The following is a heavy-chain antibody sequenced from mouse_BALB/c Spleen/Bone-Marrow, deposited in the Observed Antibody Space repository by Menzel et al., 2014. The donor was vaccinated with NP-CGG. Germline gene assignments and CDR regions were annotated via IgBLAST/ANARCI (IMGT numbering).Heavy chain of an antibody. CDR3: TRGGNWEDFDY. CDR2: ISSGSRTI. D-gene: IGHD4-1*01. CDR1: GFTFSSFG. J-gene: IGHJ2*01. Sequence: EVQVVESGGGLVQPGGSRKLSCAASGFTFSSFGMHWVRQAPEKGLEWVAYISSGSRTIYYADTVEGRFTISRDNPKNTLFLQMTGLRSEDTAMYYCTRGGNWEDFDYWGQGTTLTVSS. V-gene: IGHV5-17*02.